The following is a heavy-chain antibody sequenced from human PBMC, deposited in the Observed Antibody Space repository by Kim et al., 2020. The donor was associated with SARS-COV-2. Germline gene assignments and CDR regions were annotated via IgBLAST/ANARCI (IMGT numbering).Heavy chain of an antibody. D-gene: IGHD3-22*01. CDR2: ISWNSGSI. J-gene: IGHJ4*02. CDR3: AKDIGYDSSGYYFDY. V-gene: IGHV3-9*01. Sequence: GGSLRLSCAASGFTFDDYAMHWVRQAPGKGLEWVSGISWNSGSIGYADSVKGRFTISRDNAKNSLYLQMNSLRAEDTALYYCAKDIGYDSSGYYFDYWGQGTLVTVSS. CDR1: GFTFDDYA.